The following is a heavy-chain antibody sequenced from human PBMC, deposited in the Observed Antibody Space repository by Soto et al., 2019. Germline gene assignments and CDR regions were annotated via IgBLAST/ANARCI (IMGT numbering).Heavy chain of an antibody. CDR1: GGTFSSYA. CDR2: IIPIFGTA. V-gene: IGHV1-69*13. J-gene: IGHJ6*02. D-gene: IGHD2-2*01. Sequence: SVKVSCKASGGTFSSYAISWVRQAPGQGLEWMGGIIPIFGTANYAQKFQGRVTITADESTSTAYMELSSLRSEDTAVYYCARERSSTSWLKAFSYYYGMDVWGQGTTVTVSS. CDR3: ARERSSTSWLKAFSYYYGMDV.